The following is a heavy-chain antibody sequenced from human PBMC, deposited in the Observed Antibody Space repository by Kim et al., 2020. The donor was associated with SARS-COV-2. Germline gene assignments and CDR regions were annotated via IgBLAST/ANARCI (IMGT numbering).Heavy chain of an antibody. J-gene: IGHJ4*02. Sequence: KYNPPLKSRVTISVDTSKNQFSLKLSSVTAADTAVYYCARRRGGTYYFDYWGQGTLVTVSS. D-gene: IGHD2-15*01. CDR3: ARRRGGTYYFDY. V-gene: IGHV4-59*01.